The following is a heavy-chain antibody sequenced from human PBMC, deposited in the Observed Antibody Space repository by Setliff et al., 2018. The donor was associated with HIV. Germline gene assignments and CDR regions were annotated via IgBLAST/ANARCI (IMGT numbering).Heavy chain of an antibody. D-gene: IGHD3-10*01. V-gene: IGHV3-30*06. CDR1: GFTFSSYG. CDR2: ISYDGSNK. CDR3: ARSVIGYYYYGMDV. Sequence: GGSLRLSCATSGFTFSSYGMHWVRQAPGKGLEWVAVISYDGSNKYYADSVKGRFTISRDNSKNTLYLQMNSLRAEDTAVYYCARSVIGYYYYGMDVWGQGTLVTVSS. J-gene: IGHJ6*02.